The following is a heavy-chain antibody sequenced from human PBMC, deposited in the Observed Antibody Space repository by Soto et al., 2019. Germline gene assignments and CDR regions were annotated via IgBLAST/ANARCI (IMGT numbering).Heavy chain of an antibody. J-gene: IGHJ4*02. Sequence: QVQVVESGGGVVQPGRSLRLSCAVSGVTVSDYPLHWVRQAPGKGLEWVAVMFRDENNKRYADSVKGRFTISRDNSKNTLYLHMDSLSPDDTAVYYCAKSTANWGQGTLVTVSS. V-gene: IGHV3-30-3*02. CDR3: AKSTAN. CDR1: GVTVSDYP. CDR2: MFRDENNK.